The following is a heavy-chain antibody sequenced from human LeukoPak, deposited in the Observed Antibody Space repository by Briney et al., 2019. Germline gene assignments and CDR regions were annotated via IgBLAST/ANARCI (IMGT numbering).Heavy chain of an antibody. D-gene: IGHD3-22*01. Sequence: SVKVSCRASGGTFSSYAISWVRQAPGQGLEWMGRIIPILGIANYAQKFQGRVTITADKSTSTAYMELSSLRSEDTAVYYCARDVPSSFYYYDSSGYGYYFDYWGQGTLVTVSS. CDR1: GGTFSSYA. CDR2: IIPILGIA. CDR3: ARDVPSSFYYYDSSGYGYYFDY. V-gene: IGHV1-69*04. J-gene: IGHJ4*02.